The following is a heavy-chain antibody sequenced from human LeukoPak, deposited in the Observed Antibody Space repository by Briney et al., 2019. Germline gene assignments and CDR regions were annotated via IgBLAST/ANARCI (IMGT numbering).Heavy chain of an antibody. V-gene: IGHV3-7*01. J-gene: IGHJ4*02. Sequence: TGGSLRLSCAAFGFTFSSNWMSWVRQAPGKGLEWVATINADGSVKHYVDSVKGRFTISRDNAKNSVSLQMDTLRAEDTAVYYCAKSLGTGAPYDYWGQGTLVTVSS. CDR2: INADGSVK. CDR3: AKSLGTGAPYDY. CDR1: GFTFSSNW. D-gene: IGHD1-1*01.